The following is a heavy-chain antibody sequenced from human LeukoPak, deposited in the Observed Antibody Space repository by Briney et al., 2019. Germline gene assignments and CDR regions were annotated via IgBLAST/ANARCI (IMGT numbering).Heavy chain of an antibody. CDR3: AKTRQWLVPERGMDV. V-gene: IGHV3-23*01. CDR1: GFTLSSCA. J-gene: IGHJ6*02. Sequence: GGSLRLSCVVSGFTLSSCAMSWVRQAPGKGLEWVSGISASSGSTSYADSVKGRFTISRDNSKNTLYLQMNSLRAEDTAVYYCAKTRQWLVPERGMDVWGQGATVTVSS. D-gene: IGHD6-19*01. CDR2: ISASSGST.